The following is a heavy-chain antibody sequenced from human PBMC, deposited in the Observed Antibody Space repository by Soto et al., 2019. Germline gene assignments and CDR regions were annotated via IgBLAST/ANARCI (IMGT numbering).Heavy chain of an antibody. CDR3: ARQGAARDPKNYYYYGMDV. CDR1: GYSFTSYW. D-gene: IGHD6-6*01. Sequence: GEYLKTPCKGSGYSFTSYWISWVRQMPGKGLEWMGRIDPRDTYTNYSPSFQGHVTISADKSISTAYLPWSSLKASDTDMYYCARQGAARDPKNYYYYGMDVWGQGTTVTVSS. CDR2: IDPRDTYT. V-gene: IGHV5-10-1*01. J-gene: IGHJ6*02.